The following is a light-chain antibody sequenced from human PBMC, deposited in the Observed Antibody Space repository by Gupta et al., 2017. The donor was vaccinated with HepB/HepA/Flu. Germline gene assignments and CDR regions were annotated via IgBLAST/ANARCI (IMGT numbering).Light chain of an antibody. J-gene: IGKJ2*01. Sequence: DVHMTQSPSSLSASVVVRVTITCRASQDIGNFLAWFEQKPGKAPKSLIYAASTLQSGVPSNFSGSRSGTDFSLTISSLQPEDFATYFCQQESDCPHTFGQGTKLEIK. CDR1: QDIGNF. CDR2: AAS. CDR3: QQESDCPHT. V-gene: IGKV1-16*02.